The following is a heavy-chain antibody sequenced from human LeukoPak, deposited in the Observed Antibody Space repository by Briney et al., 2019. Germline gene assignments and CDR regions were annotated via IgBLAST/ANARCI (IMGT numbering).Heavy chain of an antibody. CDR1: GFTFSNSG. CDR2: IRYTGSLE. V-gene: IGHV3-30*02. J-gene: IGHJ4*02. D-gene: IGHD1-26*01. CDR3: AKDLSGTYHFDY. Sequence: PGGSLRLSCAASGFTFSNSGMHWVRQAPGKGLEWVAFIRYTGSLENYADSVRGRFTISRDTSKNTLYLQMNSLRPEDTAVYYCAKDLSGTYHFDYRGQGTLVTVSS.